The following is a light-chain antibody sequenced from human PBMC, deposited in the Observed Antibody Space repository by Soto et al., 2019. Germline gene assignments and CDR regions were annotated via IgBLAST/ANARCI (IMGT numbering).Light chain of an antibody. J-gene: IGKJ5*01. CDR3: MQALQTPIT. CDR1: QSLLHSNGYNY. V-gene: IGKV2-28*01. CDR2: LGS. Sequence: DIVMTQSPLSLPVTPGEPASISCRSSQSLLHSNGYNYLDWYLQKPGQSPQLLISLGSNRVSGVPDRFSGSGSGTDFTLKISRVEAEYVGVYYCMQALQTPITFGQGTGLEIK.